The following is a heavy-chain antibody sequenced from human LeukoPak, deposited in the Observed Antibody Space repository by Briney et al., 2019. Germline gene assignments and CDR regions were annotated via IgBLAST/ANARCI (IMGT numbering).Heavy chain of an antibody. V-gene: IGHV1-3*01. D-gene: IGHD6-13*01. CDR2: INAGNGNT. J-gene: IGHJ4*02. CDR3: ARGRIAAAGSLGY. Sequence: GASVKVSCKASGYTFTGYYMHWVRQAPGQGLEWMGWINAGNGNTKYSQKFQGRVTITRDTSASTAYMELSSLRSEDTAVYYCARGRIAAAGSLGYWGQGTLVTVSS. CDR1: GYTFTGYY.